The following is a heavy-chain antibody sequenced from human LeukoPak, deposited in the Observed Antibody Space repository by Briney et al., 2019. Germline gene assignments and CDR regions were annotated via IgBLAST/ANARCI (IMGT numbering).Heavy chain of an antibody. Sequence: PGGSLRLSCAASGFTVSSSYMSWVRQAPGKGLEWVSVIYSGGSSYYPDSLKGRFTISRDNPKNTLYLQINSLRAEDTAVYYCVRDFMGYCGGECYSRWGKGTTVTVSS. CDR2: IYSGGSS. V-gene: IGHV3-66*02. J-gene: IGHJ6*04. CDR3: VRDFMGYCGGECYSR. D-gene: IGHD2-21*01. CDR1: GFTVSSSY.